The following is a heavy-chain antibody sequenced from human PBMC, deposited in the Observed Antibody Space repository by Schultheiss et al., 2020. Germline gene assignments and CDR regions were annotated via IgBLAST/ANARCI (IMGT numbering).Heavy chain of an antibody. V-gene: IGHV3-33*07. CDR3: ARGTYYDFWSGYDYYYYGMDV. CDR1: GFTFSKYA. D-gene: IGHD3-3*01. J-gene: IGHJ6*02. Sequence: GESLKISCAASGFTFSKYAMSWVRQAPGKGLEWVAVIWYDGSNKYYADSVKGRFTISRDNSKNTLYLQMNSLRAEDTAVYYCARGTYYDFWSGYDYYYYGMDVWGQGTTVTVSS. CDR2: IWYDGSNK.